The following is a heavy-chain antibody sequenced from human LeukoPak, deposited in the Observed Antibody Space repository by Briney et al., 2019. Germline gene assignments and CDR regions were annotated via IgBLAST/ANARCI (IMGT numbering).Heavy chain of an antibody. V-gene: IGHV4-59*01. Sequence: SETLSLTCTVSGDSISNYYWSWIRQSPGKELEWIGYMYNRGSTIYNPSLKSRVTISTDPSKNQFSLRLTSVTAADTAVYCARAEKAVTGTLDSWGQGTLITVSS. D-gene: IGHD6-19*01. CDR1: GDSISNYY. CDR2: MYNRGST. J-gene: IGHJ4*02. CDR3: ARAEKAVTGTLDS.